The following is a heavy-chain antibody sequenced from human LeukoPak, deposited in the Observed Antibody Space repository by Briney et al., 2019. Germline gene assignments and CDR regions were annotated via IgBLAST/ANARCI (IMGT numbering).Heavy chain of an antibody. CDR2: INPSGGST. Sequence: ASVKVSCKASGYTFTSYAMNWVRQAPGQGLEWMGIINPSGGSTSYAQKFQGRVTMTRDTSTSTAYMELRSLRSDDTAVYYCARVHGDLTGHYAYFDYWGQGTLVTVSS. CDR3: ARVHGDLTGHYAYFDY. CDR1: GYTFTSYA. J-gene: IGHJ4*02. V-gene: IGHV1-46*01. D-gene: IGHD3-9*01.